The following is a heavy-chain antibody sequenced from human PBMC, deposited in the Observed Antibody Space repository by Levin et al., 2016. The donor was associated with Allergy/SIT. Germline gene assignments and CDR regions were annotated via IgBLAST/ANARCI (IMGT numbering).Heavy chain of an antibody. CDR1: GFTFSSYG. CDR2: IWYDGSNK. Sequence: GESLKISCAASGFTFSSYGMHWVRQAPGKGLEWVAVIWYDGSNKYYADSVKGRFTISRDNSKNTLYLQMNGLRAEDTAVYYCARDDGGSKPHDSWGQGTTVTVSS. V-gene: IGHV3-33*01. CDR3: ARDDGGSKPHDS. J-gene: IGHJ6*02. D-gene: IGHD3-3*01.